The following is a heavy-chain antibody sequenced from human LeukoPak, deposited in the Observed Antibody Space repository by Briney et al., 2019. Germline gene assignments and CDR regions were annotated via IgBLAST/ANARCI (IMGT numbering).Heavy chain of an antibody. J-gene: IGHJ3*02. CDR2: SRRKSMSYTT. CDR3: TRDGGQNANTAFDI. CDR1: GLTLSDYI. V-gene: IGHV3-72*01. D-gene: IGHD3-16*01. Sequence: GESLRLSCTASGLTLSDYIIDWGRQAPGKGLEWVGRSRRKSMSYTTQYAASVKGRFTLSRDESQNSLYLQMNSLRTEDTAVYFCTRDGGQNANTAFDIWGQGTMVTVSS.